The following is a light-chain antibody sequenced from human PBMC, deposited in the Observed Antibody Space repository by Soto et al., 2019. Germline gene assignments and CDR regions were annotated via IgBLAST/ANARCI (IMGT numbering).Light chain of an antibody. J-gene: IGLJ1*01. Sequence: SYELTQSPSVSVAPGQTARIACGGDNIGTKSVHWYQQRPGQAPVLVVYDDSDRPSGIPERFSGSNSGSTATLTISRVEGGDEADYYCQVWDSSSNQVFGTGTKLTVL. V-gene: IGLV3-21*02. CDR2: DDS. CDR3: QVWDSSSNQV. CDR1: NIGTKS.